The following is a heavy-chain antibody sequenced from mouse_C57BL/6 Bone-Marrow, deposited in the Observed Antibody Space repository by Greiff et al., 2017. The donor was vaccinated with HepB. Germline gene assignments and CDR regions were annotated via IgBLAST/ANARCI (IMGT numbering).Heavy chain of an antibody. J-gene: IGHJ3*01. Sequence: EVHLVESGGGLVQPKGSLKLSCAASGFTFNTYAMHWVRQAPGKGLEWVARIRSKSSNYATYYADSVKDRFTISRDDSQSMLYLQMNNLKTEDTAMYYCVRDGATVVATPFAYWGQGTLVTVSA. CDR3: VRDGATVVATPFAY. CDR2: IRSKSSNYAT. D-gene: IGHD1-1*01. V-gene: IGHV10-3*01. CDR1: GFTFNTYA.